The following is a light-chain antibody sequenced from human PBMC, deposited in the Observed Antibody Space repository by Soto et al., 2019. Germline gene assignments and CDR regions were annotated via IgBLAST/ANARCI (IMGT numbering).Light chain of an antibody. J-gene: IGKJ2*01. CDR2: DAS. CDR1: QRISRR. V-gene: IGKV1-39*01. Sequence: QTTQSPSTLCAFVGDRVTITCRASQRISRRWAWYQHKPGKAPRLLIYDASSLLSGVPSRFSGSGSGTDFTLTTASLQPEDFSTYYCQQSDSTPYTFGHGTKVDI. CDR3: QQSDSTPYT.